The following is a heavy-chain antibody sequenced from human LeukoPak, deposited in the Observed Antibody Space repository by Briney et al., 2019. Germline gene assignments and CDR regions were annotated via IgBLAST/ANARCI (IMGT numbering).Heavy chain of an antibody. D-gene: IGHD5-18*01. CDR3: ASLRRGYSYPWWFDP. J-gene: IGHJ5*02. CDR1: GGTFSSYA. V-gene: IGHV1-69*05. Sequence: SVKVSRKASGGTFSSYAISWVRQAPGQGLEWMGGIIPIFVTANYAQKFQGRVTITTDESTSTAHMELSSLRSEDTAVYYCASLRRGYSYPWWFDPWGQGTLVTVSS. CDR2: IIPIFVTA.